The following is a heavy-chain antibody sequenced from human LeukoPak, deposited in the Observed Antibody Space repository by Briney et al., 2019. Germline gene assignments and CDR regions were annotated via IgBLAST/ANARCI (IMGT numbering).Heavy chain of an antibody. V-gene: IGHV3-23*01. CDR2: IRGSARST. Sequence: PGGSLRLSCAASGYTFRSYAMSWVRQAPGKGLERVSGIRGSARSTYYADSVTGRFPISRHNSKNTLYLQMNSLRAEDTAVYYCAKDGIVATLSAHYFDCWGEGTLVTVSS. CDR1: GYTFRSYA. J-gene: IGHJ4*02. D-gene: IGHD5-12*01. CDR3: AKDGIVATLSAHYFDC.